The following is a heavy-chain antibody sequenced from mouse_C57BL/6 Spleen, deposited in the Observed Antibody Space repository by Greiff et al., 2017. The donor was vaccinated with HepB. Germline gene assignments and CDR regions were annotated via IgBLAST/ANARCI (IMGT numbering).Heavy chain of an antibody. D-gene: IGHD1-1*01. J-gene: IGHJ4*01. CDR3: ARSPLTTVVAGDAMDY. Sequence: QVQLKQPGAELVKPGASVKLSCKASGYTFTSYWMHWVKQRPGQGLEWIGMIHPNSGSTNYNEKFKSKATLTVDKSSSTAHMQLSSLTSEDSAVYYCARSPLTTVVAGDAMDYWGQGTSVTVSS. V-gene: IGHV1-64*01. CDR1: GYTFTSYW. CDR2: IHPNSGST.